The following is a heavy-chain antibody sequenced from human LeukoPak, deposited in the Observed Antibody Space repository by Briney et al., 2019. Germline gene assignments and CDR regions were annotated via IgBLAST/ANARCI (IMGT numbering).Heavy chain of an antibody. D-gene: IGHD6-6*01. CDR3: ARRRTRPEAFDI. CDR2: IYYSGAT. CDR1: GGSISSYY. J-gene: IGHJ3*02. V-gene: IGHV4-59*01. Sequence: SETLSLTCTVSGGSISSYYWSWIRQPPGKGLEWIGYIYYSGATNYNPSLGSRVTISVDTSKDQFSLKLSSVTAADTAVYYCARRRTRPEAFDIWGQGTMVTVSS.